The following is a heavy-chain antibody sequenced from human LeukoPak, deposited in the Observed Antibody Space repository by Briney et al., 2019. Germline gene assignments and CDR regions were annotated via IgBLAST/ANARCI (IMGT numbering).Heavy chain of an antibody. J-gene: IGHJ5*02. D-gene: IGHD3-3*01. CDR3: ARAFSRWYYDFWSGQYNWFDP. CDR2: MNPNSGNT. V-gene: IGHV1-8*01. CDR1: GYTFSNYD. Sequence: ASVKVSCKASGYTFSNYDINWVRQAPGQGLEWMGWMNPNSGNTGYTQNFQGRVTMTKITSIGTAYMELSSLRSEDTAVYYCARAFSRWYYDFWSGQYNWFDPWGQGTLVTVSS.